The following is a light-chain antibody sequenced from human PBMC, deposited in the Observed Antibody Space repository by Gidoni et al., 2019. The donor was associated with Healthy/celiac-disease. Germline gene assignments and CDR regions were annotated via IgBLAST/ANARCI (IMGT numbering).Light chain of an antibody. Sequence: DIVMTQSPDSLAVSLGERATINRKSSQSVLYSSNNKNYLDWYQQKPGQPPKLLIYWASTRESGVPDRFSGSGSGTDFTLTISSLQAEDVAVYYCQQYYSTPWTFGQGTKVEIK. V-gene: IGKV4-1*01. J-gene: IGKJ1*01. CDR3: QQYYSTPWT. CDR1: QSVLYSSNNKNY. CDR2: WAS.